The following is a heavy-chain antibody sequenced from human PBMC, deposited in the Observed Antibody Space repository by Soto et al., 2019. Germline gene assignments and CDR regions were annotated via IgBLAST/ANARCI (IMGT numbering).Heavy chain of an antibody. V-gene: IGHV4-61*01. CDR2: IYYSGST. CDR1: GGSVSSGIYY. J-gene: IGHJ6*02. Sequence: SETLSLTCPVSGGSVSSGIYYWSCLKKPPGKGLEWIGYIYYSGSTNYNPSLKSRVTISVDTSKNQFSLKLSSVTAADTAVYYCARDILIGDYYYGMDVWGQGTTVTVSS. D-gene: IGHD3-16*01. CDR3: ARDILIGDYYYGMDV.